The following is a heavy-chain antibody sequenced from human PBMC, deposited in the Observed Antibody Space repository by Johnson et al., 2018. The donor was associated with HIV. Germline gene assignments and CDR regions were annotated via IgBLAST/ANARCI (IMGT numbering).Heavy chain of an antibody. CDR3: AKNGGVGGGSSNGAFDI. CDR2: MNSDGSST. J-gene: IGHJ3*02. V-gene: IGHV3-74*02. D-gene: IGHD2-15*01. Sequence: VQLVESGGDLVQPGATLRLSRVVSGFTFTHYWMAWVRQAPGKGLVWVSRMNSDGSSTTYADSVKGRFPISRDNSKNTLYLQMNSLRAEDTAVYYCAKNGGVGGGSSNGAFDIGGQGTMVTVSS. CDR1: GFTFTHYW.